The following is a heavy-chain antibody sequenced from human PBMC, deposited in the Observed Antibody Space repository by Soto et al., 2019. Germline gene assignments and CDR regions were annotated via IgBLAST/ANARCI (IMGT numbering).Heavy chain of an antibody. Sequence: QVQLQESGPGLVEASQTLSLTCTVSGATISSGGFYWSWIRQRPGKGLEWIGHIYYTGSTYYNPSLNSRVTISVDMSRNQFSLKLRSVTAADTAKYFCARDDSFYGEPGYGMNVWGQGPTVTVSS. V-gene: IGHV4-31*03. J-gene: IGHJ6*02. CDR1: GATISSGGFY. D-gene: IGHD4-17*01. CDR2: IYYTGST. CDR3: ARDDSFYGEPGYGMNV.